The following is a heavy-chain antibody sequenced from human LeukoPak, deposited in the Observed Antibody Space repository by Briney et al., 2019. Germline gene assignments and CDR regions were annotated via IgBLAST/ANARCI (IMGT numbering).Heavy chain of an antibody. CDR2: IYSGGST. Sequence: GGSLRLSCAASGFTVSSNYMSWVRQAPGKGLEWVSVIYSGGSTYYADSVKGRFTISRDNSKNTLYLQMNSLRAEDTAVYYCARGGRGDYFSGVQGYSDYWGQGTLVTVSS. D-gene: IGHD4-17*01. CDR3: ARGGRGDYFSGVQGYSDY. J-gene: IGHJ4*02. CDR1: GFTVSSNY. V-gene: IGHV3-66*01.